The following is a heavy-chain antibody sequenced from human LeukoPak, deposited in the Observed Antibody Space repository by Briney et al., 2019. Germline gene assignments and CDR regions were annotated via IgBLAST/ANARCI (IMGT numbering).Heavy chain of an antibody. J-gene: IGHJ4*02. D-gene: IGHD5-24*01. Sequence: GGSLRLSCAASGFTVSSDYMGWVRQAPEKGLEWVSLISSGGSTYYADSLKGRFTISRDNSKNTLYLQMNSLRAEDTAVYYCGRVGDGYNDNYWGQGTLVTVSS. V-gene: IGHV3-66*01. CDR1: GFTVSSDY. CDR3: GRVGDGYNDNY. CDR2: ISSGGST.